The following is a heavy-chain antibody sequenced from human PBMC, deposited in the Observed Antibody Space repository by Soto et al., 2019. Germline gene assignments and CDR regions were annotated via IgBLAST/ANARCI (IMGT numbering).Heavy chain of an antibody. J-gene: IGHJ6*03. CDR2: INPSGGST. CDR1: GYTFTSYY. Sequence: ASVKVSCKASGYTFTSYYMHWVRQAPGQGLEWMGIINPSGGSTSYAQKFQGRVTMTRDTSTGTVYMELSSLRSEDTAMYYCARDSEVLRYFDWLPHNEYYYYYMDVWGKGTTVTVSS. V-gene: IGHV1-46*03. D-gene: IGHD3-9*01. CDR3: ARDSEVLRYFDWLPHNEYYYYYMDV.